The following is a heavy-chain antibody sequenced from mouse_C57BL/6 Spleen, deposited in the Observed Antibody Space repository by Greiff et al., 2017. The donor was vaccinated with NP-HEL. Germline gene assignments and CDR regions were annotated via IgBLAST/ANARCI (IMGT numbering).Heavy chain of an antibody. Sequence: QVQLKESGPGLVQPSQSLSITCTVSGFSLTSSGVPWVRQSPGKGLEWLGVIWSGGSTDYNAAFISRLSISKDNSKSQVFFKMNSLQADDTAIYYCARKGATVGYAMDYWGQGTSVTVSS. CDR1: GFSLTSSG. CDR3: ARKGATVGYAMDY. D-gene: IGHD1-1*01. V-gene: IGHV2-2*01. J-gene: IGHJ4*01. CDR2: IWSGGST.